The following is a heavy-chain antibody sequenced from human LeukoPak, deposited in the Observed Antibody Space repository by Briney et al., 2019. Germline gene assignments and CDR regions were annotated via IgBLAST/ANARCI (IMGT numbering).Heavy chain of an antibody. Sequence: SGGSLRLSCAASGFSFSRYGMHWVRQAPGKGLEWVAFIRYDGSDTYVADSLKGRLTVSRDNSKDSLYLQMNSLRTEDTAVYNCAKDLFGDYVWGTYRAMDKWGQGTLVTVSS. J-gene: IGHJ4*02. CDR1: GFSFSRYG. CDR3: AKDLFGDYVWGTYRAMDK. D-gene: IGHD3-16*02. V-gene: IGHV3-30*02. CDR2: IRYDGSDT.